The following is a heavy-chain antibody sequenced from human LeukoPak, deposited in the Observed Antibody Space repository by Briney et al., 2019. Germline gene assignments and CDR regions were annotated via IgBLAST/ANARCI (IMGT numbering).Heavy chain of an antibody. D-gene: IGHD3-16*01. Sequence: GGSLRLSCASSGFTFSSYAMSWVRQAPGKGLEWVSPISGSGGRTYYADSVKGRFTISRDNSKNTLYLQINSLRAEDTAVYFCAKDRVGGHYFFHYWGQGTLVTVSS. CDR1: GFTFSSYA. J-gene: IGHJ4*02. V-gene: IGHV3-23*01. CDR2: ISGSGGRT. CDR3: AKDRVGGHYFFHY.